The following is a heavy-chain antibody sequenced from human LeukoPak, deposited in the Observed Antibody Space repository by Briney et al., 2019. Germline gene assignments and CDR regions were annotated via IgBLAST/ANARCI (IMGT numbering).Heavy chain of an antibody. CDR1: GGSISSSNW. D-gene: IGHD3-22*01. Sequence: PSETLSLTCAVSGGSISSSNWWSWVRQPPGKGLEWIGYIYYSGSTYYNPSLKSRVTISVDTSKNQFSLKLSSVTAADTAVYYCARGEVIPDYWGQGTLVTVSS. J-gene: IGHJ4*02. CDR3: ARGEVIPDY. V-gene: IGHV4-4*02. CDR2: IYYSGST.